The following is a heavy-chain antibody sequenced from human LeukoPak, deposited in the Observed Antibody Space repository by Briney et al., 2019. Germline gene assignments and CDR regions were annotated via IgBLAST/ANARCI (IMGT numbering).Heavy chain of an antibody. CDR3: ARDRVGSSWSEFDY. Sequence: PGGSLRLSCAASGFTFSIYAMHWVRQAPGKGLEYVSSISRNGGGTSYANSVKGRFSISRDNSKNTLYLQMGSLRAEDMAVYYCARDRVGSSWSEFDYWGQGTLVTVSS. J-gene: IGHJ4*02. CDR2: ISRNGGGT. D-gene: IGHD6-13*01. CDR1: GFTFSIYA. V-gene: IGHV3-64*01.